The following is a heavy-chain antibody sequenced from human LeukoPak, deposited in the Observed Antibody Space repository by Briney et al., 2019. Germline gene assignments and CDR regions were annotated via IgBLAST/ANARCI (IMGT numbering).Heavy chain of an antibody. CDR1: GFTFSSYG. J-gene: IGHJ4*02. V-gene: IGHV3-30*02. CDR2: IRYDGSNK. Sequence: PGGSLRLSCAASGFTFSSYGMHWVRQAPGKGLEWVAFIRYDGSNKYYADSVKGRFTISRDNSKNTLYLQMNSLRAEDTAVYYCAKANKGASYYYDSSGYYYEYFDYWGQGTLVTVSS. D-gene: IGHD3-22*01. CDR3: AKANKGASYYYDSSGYYYEYFDY.